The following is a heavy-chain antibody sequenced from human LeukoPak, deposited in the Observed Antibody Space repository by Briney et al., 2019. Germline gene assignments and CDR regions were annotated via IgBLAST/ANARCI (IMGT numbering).Heavy chain of an antibody. CDR1: GGSISSYY. Sequence: PSETLSLTCTVSGGSISSYYWSWIRQPPGKGLEWIGYIYYSGSTNYNPSLKSRVTISVDTSKNQFSLKLSSVTAADTAVYYCARLAMVRGVTFYYYYMDVWGKGTTVTISS. D-gene: IGHD3-10*01. V-gene: IGHV4-59*01. J-gene: IGHJ6*03. CDR2: IYYSGST. CDR3: ARLAMVRGVTFYYYYMDV.